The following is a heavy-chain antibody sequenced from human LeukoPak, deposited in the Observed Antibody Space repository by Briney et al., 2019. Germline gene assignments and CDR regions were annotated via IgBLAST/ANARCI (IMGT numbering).Heavy chain of an antibody. CDR3: ARAVHSSETVGFDP. D-gene: IGHD6-25*01. V-gene: IGHV3-48*01. Sequence: GGSLRLSCAASGFTFSSYSMNWVRQAPGKGLEWVSYISSSSSTIYYADSAKGRFTISRDNAKNSQYLQMNSLRAEDTAVYYCARAVHSSETVGFDPWGQGTLVTVSS. CDR2: ISSSSSTI. CDR1: GFTFSSYS. J-gene: IGHJ5*02.